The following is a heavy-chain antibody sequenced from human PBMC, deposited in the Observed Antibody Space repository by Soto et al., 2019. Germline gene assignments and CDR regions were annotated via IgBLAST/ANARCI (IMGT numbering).Heavy chain of an antibody. V-gene: IGHV3-33*01. CDR1: GFTFSSYG. D-gene: IGHD2-2*01. J-gene: IGHJ4*02. CDR3: AREWGIYCSSTSCYGGGIDY. CDR2: IWCDGSNK. Sequence: QVQLVESGGGVVQPGRSLRLSCAASGFTFSSYGMHWVRQAPGKGLEWVAVIWCDGSNKYYADSVKGRFTISRDNSTHTLYLQLNRLRAEDTDVYSCAREWGIYCSSTSCYGGGIDYSGQGTLLTVSS.